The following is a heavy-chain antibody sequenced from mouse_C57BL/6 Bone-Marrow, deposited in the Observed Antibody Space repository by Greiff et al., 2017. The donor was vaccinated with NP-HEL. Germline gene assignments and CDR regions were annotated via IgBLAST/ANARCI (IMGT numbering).Heavy chain of an antibody. CDR1: GFTFSSYG. V-gene: IGHV5-6*01. Sequence: EVQVVESGGDLVKPGGSPKLSCAASGFTFSSYGMSWVRQTPDKRLEWVATISSGGSYTYYPDSVKGRFTISRDNAKNTLYLQMSSLKSEDTAMYYCARHYYSNYFDYWGQGTTLTVSS. CDR2: ISSGGSYT. D-gene: IGHD2-5*01. J-gene: IGHJ2*01. CDR3: ARHYYSNYFDY.